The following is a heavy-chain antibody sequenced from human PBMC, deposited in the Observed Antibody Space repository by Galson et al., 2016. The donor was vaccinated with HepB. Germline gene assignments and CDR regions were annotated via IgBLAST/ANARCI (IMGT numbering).Heavy chain of an antibody. CDR2: MWYEGNNK. D-gene: IGHD6-19*01. CDR1: GFTVSNYG. CDR3: ARMFPLYSSGWYVRGDGWFDS. J-gene: IGHJ5*01. Sequence: SLRLSCAASGFTVSNYGVHWVRQAPGKGLEWVAMMWYEGNNKYYADSVKGRFTISRGNAKNSLYLHMNSLTGEDTAVYYCARMFPLYSSGWYVRGDGWFDSWGQGTLVTASS. V-gene: IGHV3-33*01.